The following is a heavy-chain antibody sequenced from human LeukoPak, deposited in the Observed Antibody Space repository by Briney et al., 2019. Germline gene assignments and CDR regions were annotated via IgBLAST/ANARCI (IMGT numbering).Heavy chain of an antibody. D-gene: IGHD3-22*01. CDR3: ARGYYYDSSGYFDY. CDR2: ISYDGSNK. Sequence: PGGSLRLSCAASGFAFSSYAMHWVRQAPGKGLEWVAVISYDGSNKYYADSVKGRFTISRDNSKNTLYLQMNSLRAEDTAVYYCARGYYYDSSGYFDYWGQGTLVTVSS. CDR1: GFAFSSYA. V-gene: IGHV3-30-3*01. J-gene: IGHJ4*02.